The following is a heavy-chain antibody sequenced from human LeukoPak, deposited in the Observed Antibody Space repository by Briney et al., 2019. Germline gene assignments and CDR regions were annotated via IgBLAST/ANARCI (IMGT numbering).Heavy chain of an antibody. CDR3: ARDILAYCGGDCYPAFGY. J-gene: IGHJ4*02. V-gene: IGHV3-33*01. Sequence: GGSLRLSCAASGFTFSSYGMHWVRQAPGKELEWVADIWYDGSNKYYADSVKGRFTISRDNSKNTLYLQMNSLRAEDTAVYYCARDILAYCGGDCYPAFGYWGQGTLVTVSS. D-gene: IGHD2-21*02. CDR1: GFTFSSYG. CDR2: IWYDGSNK.